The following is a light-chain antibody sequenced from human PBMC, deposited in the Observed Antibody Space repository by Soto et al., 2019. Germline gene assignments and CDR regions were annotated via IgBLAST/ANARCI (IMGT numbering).Light chain of an antibody. J-gene: IGKJ3*01. CDR1: QSVTSSY. CDR3: QQYGSLPFT. V-gene: IGKV3-20*01. Sequence: EIVLTQSPGTLSLSPGEGAALSCRASQSVTSSYLAWYQQKPGQAPRLLIYGASSRATGIPDRFSGSGSGTDFTLTISRLEPEEFAVYYCQQYGSLPFTFGPGTKVDIK. CDR2: GAS.